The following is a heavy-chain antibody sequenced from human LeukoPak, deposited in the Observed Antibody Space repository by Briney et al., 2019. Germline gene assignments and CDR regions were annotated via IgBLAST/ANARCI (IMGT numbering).Heavy chain of an antibody. CDR3: ARDITVAGTDDY. J-gene: IGHJ4*02. V-gene: IGHV3-66*01. D-gene: IGHD6-19*01. CDR1: GFTVSSNY. Sequence: PGGSLRLSCAASGFTVSSNYMSWVRQAPGKGLEWVSAIYSGGSTYYADSVKGRFTISSDNSKNTLYLQMNRLRAEDTAVSYCARDITVAGTDDYWGQGTLVTVSS. CDR2: IYSGGST.